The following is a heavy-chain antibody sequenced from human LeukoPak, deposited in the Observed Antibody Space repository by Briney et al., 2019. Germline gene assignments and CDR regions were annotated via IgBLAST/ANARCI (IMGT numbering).Heavy chain of an antibody. J-gene: IGHJ6*02. CDR2: IYYSGST. Sequence: SETLSLTCTVSGGSISSYYWSWIRQPPGKGLEWIGYIYYSGSTNYNPSLKSRVTISVDTSKNQFSLKLSSVTAEDTAVYYCARDNWNYGSSMDVWGQGTTVTVSS. D-gene: IGHD1-7*01. CDR1: GGSISSYY. CDR3: ARDNWNYGSSMDV. V-gene: IGHV4-59*01.